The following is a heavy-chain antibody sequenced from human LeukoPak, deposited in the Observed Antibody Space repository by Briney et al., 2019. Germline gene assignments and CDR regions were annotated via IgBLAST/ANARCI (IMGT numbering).Heavy chain of an antibody. CDR3: AKDCSSTSCYTDDY. Sequence: PGGSLRLSCAASGFTFSSYSTNWVRQAPGKGLEWVSSISSSSSYIYYADSVKGRFTISRDNSKNTLYLQMNSLRAEDTAVYYCAKDCSSTSCYTDDYWGQGTLVTVSS. D-gene: IGHD2-2*02. J-gene: IGHJ4*02. CDR1: GFTFSSYS. CDR2: ISSSSSYI. V-gene: IGHV3-21*04.